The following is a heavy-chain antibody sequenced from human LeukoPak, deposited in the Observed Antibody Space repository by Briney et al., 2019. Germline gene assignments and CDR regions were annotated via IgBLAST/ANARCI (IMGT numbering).Heavy chain of an antibody. D-gene: IGHD6-19*01. J-gene: IGHJ4*02. CDR1: VGSISNSNYY. CDR2: AYYSGTT. Sequence: SETLSLTCSVSVGSISNSNYYWGWIRQPPGKGLQSIGGAYYSGTTYYSPSLKSRVTISVDTSRNHFSLNLNSVTAADTAVYYCARHSSSAWYYYFDYWGQGSFVTVSS. CDR3: ARHSSSAWYYYFDY. V-gene: IGHV4-39*01.